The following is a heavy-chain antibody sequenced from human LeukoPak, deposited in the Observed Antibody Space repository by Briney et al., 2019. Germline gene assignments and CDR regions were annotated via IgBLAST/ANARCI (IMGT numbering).Heavy chain of an antibody. Sequence: LRLSCAASGFSFGDYAMNWVRQAPGKGLEWIGSIYYSGITYYNTSLKSRVTMAVDTSKNQISLHLSSVTAADTAVYYCARRTVDTSLVTWFDPWGQGTLVVVSS. CDR3: ARRTVDTSLVTWFDP. CDR2: IYYSGIT. D-gene: IGHD5-18*01. V-gene: IGHV4-30-2*03. J-gene: IGHJ5*02. CDR1: GFSFGDYA.